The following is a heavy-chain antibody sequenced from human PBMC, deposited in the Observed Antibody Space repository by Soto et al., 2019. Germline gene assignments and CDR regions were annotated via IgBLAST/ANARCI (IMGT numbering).Heavy chain of an antibody. Sequence: QLQLQESGPGLVKPSETLSLTCTVSGGSISSSSYYWVWIPQPPGKELEWIGAIDHSGRTYYRPSFKCRLTISVDTSKNQFSQRLTSLTAADTAVYFCARQTGGFGYYFDYWGQGTLVTVSS. D-gene: IGHD3-16*01. CDR1: GGSISSSSYY. CDR3: ARQTGGFGYYFDY. CDR2: IDHSGRT. V-gene: IGHV4-39*01. J-gene: IGHJ4*02.